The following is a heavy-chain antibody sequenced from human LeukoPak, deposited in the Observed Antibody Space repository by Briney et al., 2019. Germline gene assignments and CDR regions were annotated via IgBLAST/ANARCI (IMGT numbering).Heavy chain of an antibody. J-gene: IGHJ4*02. D-gene: IGHD5-18*01. CDR1: GYTFTSYA. CDR3: ARTTAMVTIFDY. Sequence: ASVKVSCKASGYTFTSYAMHWVRQAPGQRLEWMGWINAGNGNTKYSQEFQGRVTITRDTSASTAYMELSSLRSEDTAVYYYARTTAMVTIFDYWGQGTLVTVSS. V-gene: IGHV1-3*01. CDR2: INAGNGNT.